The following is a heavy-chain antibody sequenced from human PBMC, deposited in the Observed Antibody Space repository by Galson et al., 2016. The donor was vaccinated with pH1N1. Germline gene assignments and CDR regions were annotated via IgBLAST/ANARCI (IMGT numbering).Heavy chain of an antibody. Sequence: ETLSLTCTVSGDSISSSNYYWGWVRQPPGKGLEWIGSFFYGGRTYYNPSLKSRVTVSVDTSQNQLSLSLRSVTAGDTGLYFCAIHYLVLAISTGDWFDPWGQGTLVTACS. CDR3: AIHYLVLAISTGDWFDP. CDR1: GDSISSSNYY. J-gene: IGHJ5*02. D-gene: IGHD1-14*01. V-gene: IGHV4-39*01. CDR2: FFYGGRT.